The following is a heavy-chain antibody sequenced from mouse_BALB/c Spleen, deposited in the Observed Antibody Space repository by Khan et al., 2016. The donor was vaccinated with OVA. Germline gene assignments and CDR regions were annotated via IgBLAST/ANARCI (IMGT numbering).Heavy chain of an antibody. CDR2: ISRANNI. CDR1: GFTFNNYA. V-gene: IGHV5-6-5*01. Sequence: EVQLVESGGGLVKPGGSLKISCAASGFTFNNYAMFWVRQTPEKRLEWVASISRANNIYYPASVKGRFTISRDNARNILYLEMSSLRTEDTAMYYCTRGYYCGEMDYWGQGTSVTVSS. CDR3: TRGYYCGEMDY. J-gene: IGHJ4*01. D-gene: IGHD1-1*01.